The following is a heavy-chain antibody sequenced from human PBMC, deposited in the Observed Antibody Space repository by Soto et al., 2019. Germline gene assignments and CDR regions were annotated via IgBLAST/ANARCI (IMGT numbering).Heavy chain of an antibody. CDR2: IVVGSGNT. D-gene: IGHD2-15*01. J-gene: IGHJ6*02. CDR1: GFTFTSSA. V-gene: IGHV1-58*01. CDR3: AADLGYCSGGSCSGRYYYYYYGMDV. Sequence: QMQLVQSGPEVKKPGTSVKVSCKASGFTFTSSAVQWVRQARGQRLEWIGWIVVGSGNTNYAQKFHERVTITRDMSTSTAYMELSSLRAEDTAVYYCAADLGYCSGGSCSGRYYYYYYGMDVWGQGTTVTVSS.